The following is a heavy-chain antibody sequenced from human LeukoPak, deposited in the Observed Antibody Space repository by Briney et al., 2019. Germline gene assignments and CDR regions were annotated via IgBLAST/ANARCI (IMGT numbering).Heavy chain of an antibody. D-gene: IGHD2-15*01. J-gene: IGHJ5*02. Sequence: ASVKVSCKASGYTFTSYGISWVRQAPGQGLERMGWISAYNGNTNYAQKLQGRVTMTTDTSTSTAYMELRSLRSDDTAVYYCARARYCSGGSCRPPGWFDPWGQGTLVTVSS. CDR3: ARARYCSGGSCRPPGWFDP. CDR2: ISAYNGNT. V-gene: IGHV1-18*04. CDR1: GYTFTSYG.